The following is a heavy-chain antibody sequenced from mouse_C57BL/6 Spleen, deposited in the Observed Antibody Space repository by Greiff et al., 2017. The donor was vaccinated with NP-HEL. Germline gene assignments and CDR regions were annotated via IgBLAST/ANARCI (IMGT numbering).Heavy chain of an antibody. CDR3: ARHEDQYYGSSYVGYFDV. CDR2: FYPGSGSI. V-gene: IGHV1-62-2*01. CDR1: GYTFTEYT. J-gene: IGHJ1*03. Sequence: VQLQQSGAELVKPGASVKLSCKASGYTFTEYTIHWVKQRSGQGLEWIGWFYPGSGSIKYNEKFKDKATLTADKSSSTVYMELSRLTSEDSAVYCCARHEDQYYGSSYVGYFDVWGTGTTVTVSS. D-gene: IGHD1-1*01.